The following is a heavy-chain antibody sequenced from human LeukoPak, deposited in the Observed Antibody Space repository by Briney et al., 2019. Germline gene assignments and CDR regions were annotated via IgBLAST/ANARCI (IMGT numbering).Heavy chain of an antibody. Sequence: PGGSLRLSCAASGFTFSGYTMNWVRQAPGKGLEWVSSISGRSSYLYYADSVKGRFTISRDNAKNSLYLQMNSLRAEDTAVYYCAELGITMIGGVWGKGTTVTISS. CDR3: AELGITMIGGV. J-gene: IGHJ6*04. D-gene: IGHD3-10*02. CDR2: ISGRSSYL. CDR1: GFTFSGYT. V-gene: IGHV3-21*01.